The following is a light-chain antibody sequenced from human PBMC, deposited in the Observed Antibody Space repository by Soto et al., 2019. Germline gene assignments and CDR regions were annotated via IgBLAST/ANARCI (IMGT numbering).Light chain of an antibody. V-gene: IGKV1-27*01. J-gene: IGKJ2*01. CDR3: QKYNSAAYT. Sequence: DIQMTQCPSSLYASVGDRVTITCRASQGISNSLAWYQQKPGKIPKLLIYAASTLQSGVPSRFSGSVSGTDFPITIGRLQHDDVATYYGQKYNSAAYTVGQGTKLEIK. CDR1: QGISNS. CDR2: AAS.